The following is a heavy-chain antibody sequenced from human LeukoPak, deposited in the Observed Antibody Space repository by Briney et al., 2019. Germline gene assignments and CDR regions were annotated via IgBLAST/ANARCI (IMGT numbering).Heavy chain of an antibody. D-gene: IGHD6-13*01. CDR2: ISWNSGSI. CDR3: ARDPVAAAGG. V-gene: IGHV3-9*01. Sequence: QPGRSLRLSCAASGFTFDDYAMHWVRQAPGKGLEWVSGISWNSGSIGYADSVKGRFTISRDNAKNSLYLQMNSLRAEDTAVYYCARDPVAAAGGWGQGTLVTVSS. CDR1: GFTFDDYA. J-gene: IGHJ4*02.